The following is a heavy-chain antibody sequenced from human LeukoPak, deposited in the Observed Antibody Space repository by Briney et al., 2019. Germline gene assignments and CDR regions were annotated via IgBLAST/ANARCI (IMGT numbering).Heavy chain of an antibody. CDR2: ISHSGST. CDR3: AREIGYCSSTSCSFYFDY. J-gene: IGHJ4*02. V-gene: IGHV4-34*01. CDR1: GGSFSGYY. Sequence: SSETLSLTCAVYGGSFSGYYWSWIRQPPGKGLEWIGDISHSGSTNYNPSLKSRVTISVDTSKNQFSLKLSSVTAADTAVYYCAREIGYCSSTSCSFYFDYWGQGTLVTVSS. D-gene: IGHD2-2*01.